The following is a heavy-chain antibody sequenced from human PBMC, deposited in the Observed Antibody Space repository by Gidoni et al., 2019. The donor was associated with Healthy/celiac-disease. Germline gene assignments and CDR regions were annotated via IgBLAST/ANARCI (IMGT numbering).Heavy chain of an antibody. CDR3: AREGGYGDYPVDY. CDR1: GGSISSYY. V-gene: IGHV4-59*01. D-gene: IGHD4-17*01. J-gene: IGHJ4*02. CDR2: IYYSGST. Sequence: QVQLQESGPGLVKPSETLSLTCTVSGGSISSYYWSWIRQPPGKGLEWIGYIYYSGSTNYNPSLKSRVTISVDTSKNQFSLKLSSVTAADTAVYYCAREGGYGDYPVDYWGQGTLVTVSS.